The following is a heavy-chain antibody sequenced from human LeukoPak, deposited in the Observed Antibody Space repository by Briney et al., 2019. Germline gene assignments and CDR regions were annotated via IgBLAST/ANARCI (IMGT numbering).Heavy chain of an antibody. CDR3: ARSLAGWLATEYGIDV. CDR1: GGSISSYY. J-gene: IGHJ6*02. Sequence: SETLSLTCTVSGGSISSYYWSWIRQPPGKGLEWIGYIYYSGSTNYNPSLKSRVTISVDTSKNQFSLKLSSVTAADTAVYYCARSLAGWLATEYGIDVWGQGTTVTVSS. D-gene: IGHD6-19*01. CDR2: IYYSGST. V-gene: IGHV4-59*01.